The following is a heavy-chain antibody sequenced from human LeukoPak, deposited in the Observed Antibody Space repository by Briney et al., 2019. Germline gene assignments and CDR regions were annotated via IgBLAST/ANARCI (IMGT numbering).Heavy chain of an antibody. CDR3: ARARYSSSWACDY. J-gene: IGHJ4*02. V-gene: IGHV4-59*01. CDR2: IYYSGST. Sequence: SATLSLTCTVSGGSISSYYWSWIRQPPGKGLEWIGYIYYSGSTNYNPSLKSRVTISVDTSKNQFSLKLSSVTAADTAVYYCARARYSSSWACDYWGQGTLVTVSS. CDR1: GGSISSYY. D-gene: IGHD6-13*01.